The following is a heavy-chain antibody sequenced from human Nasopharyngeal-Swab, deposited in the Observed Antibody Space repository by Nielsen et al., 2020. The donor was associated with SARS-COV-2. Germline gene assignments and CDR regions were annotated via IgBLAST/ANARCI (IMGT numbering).Heavy chain of an antibody. D-gene: IGHD3-10*01. CDR3: ARGGLRGDAFDI. CDR1: GFTFSSYD. CDR2: IGTVGDT. J-gene: IGHJ3*02. Sequence: GESLKISCAAPGFTFSSYDMHWVRQVTGKGLEWVSVIGTVGDTYYPGSVKGRFTISRENAKNSLYLQMNSLRAGDTAVYYCARGGLRGDAFDIWGQGTMVTVSS. V-gene: IGHV3-13*01.